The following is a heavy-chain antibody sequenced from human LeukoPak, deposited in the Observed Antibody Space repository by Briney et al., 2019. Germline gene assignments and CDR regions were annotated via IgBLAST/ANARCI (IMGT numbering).Heavy chain of an antibody. J-gene: IGHJ4*02. CDR2: INHSGST. Sequence: SETLSLTCAVYGGSFSGYYWSWIRQPPGKGLEWIGEINHSGSTNYNPSLKSRVTISVDTSKNQFSLKLSSMTAADTAVYYCARETGSKPYYFDYWGQGTLVTVSS. CDR1: GGSFSGYY. CDR3: ARETGSKPYYFDY. V-gene: IGHV4-34*01.